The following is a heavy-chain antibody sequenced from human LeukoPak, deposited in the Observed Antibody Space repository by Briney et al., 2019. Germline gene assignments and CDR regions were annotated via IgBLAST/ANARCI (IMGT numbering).Heavy chain of an antibody. V-gene: IGHV1-2*04. CDR2: INPNSGGT. Sequence: ASVKVSCKASGYTLTGYYMHWVRLAPGQGLEWMGWINPNSGGTNYAQKFQGWVTMTRDTSISTAYMELSRLRSDDTAVYYCARGTEKSGYSGYGGTDYWGQGTLVTVSS. D-gene: IGHD5-12*01. CDR1: GYTLTGYY. CDR3: ARGTEKSGYSGYGGTDY. J-gene: IGHJ4*02.